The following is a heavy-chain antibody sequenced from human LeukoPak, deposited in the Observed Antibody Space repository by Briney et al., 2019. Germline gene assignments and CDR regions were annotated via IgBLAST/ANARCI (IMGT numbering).Heavy chain of an antibody. J-gene: IGHJ5*02. CDR2: SYYSGTT. Sequence: SETLSLTCNVSGGSITSHSWNWIRQSPGKGLEWIGYSYYSGTTNYNPSLKSRVTISVDTSKNQFFLNLRSVTAADTAVYYCARVPRIEAGATGDWFDPWGQGTVVTVSS. CDR3: ARVPRIEAGATGDWFDP. CDR1: GGSITSHS. V-gene: IGHV4-59*11. D-gene: IGHD6-13*01.